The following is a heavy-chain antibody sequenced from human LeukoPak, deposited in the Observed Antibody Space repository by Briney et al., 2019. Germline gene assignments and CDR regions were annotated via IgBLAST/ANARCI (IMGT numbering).Heavy chain of an antibody. J-gene: IGHJ4*02. V-gene: IGHV1-18*04. CDR1: GYTFTGYY. Sequence: ASVKVSCKASGYTFTGYYMHWVRQAPGQGLEWMGWISAYNGNTNYAQKLQGRVTMTTDTSTSTAYMELRSLRSDDTAVYYCARVDVIAVAGSTDFDYWGQGTLVTVSS. CDR2: ISAYNGNT. CDR3: ARVDVIAVAGSTDFDY. D-gene: IGHD6-19*01.